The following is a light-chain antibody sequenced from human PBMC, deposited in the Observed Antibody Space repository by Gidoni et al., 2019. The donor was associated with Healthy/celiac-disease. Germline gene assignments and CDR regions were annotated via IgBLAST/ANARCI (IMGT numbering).Light chain of an antibody. V-gene: IGKV1-9*01. Sequence: IQLTQSPSFLSASVGDRVTITCRASQGISSYLAWYQQKPVKAPKLLIYAASTLQSGVPSRFSGSGSGTEFTLTISSLQPEDFATYYCQQLNSYPLFGPGTKVDIK. J-gene: IGKJ3*01. CDR2: AAS. CDR3: QQLNSYPL. CDR1: QGISSY.